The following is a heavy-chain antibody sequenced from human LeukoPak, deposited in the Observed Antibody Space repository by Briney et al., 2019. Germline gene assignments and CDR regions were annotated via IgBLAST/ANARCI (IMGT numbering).Heavy chain of an antibody. CDR2: IYSGGST. Sequence: GSLRLSCAASGFTVSNNYMSWVRQAPGKGLEWVSVIYSGGSTYYADSVKGRFTISRDNSKNTLYLQMNSLRAEDTAVYYCARDREGYYGSGSYVYWGQGTLVTVSS. CDR1: GFTVSNNY. V-gene: IGHV3-66*02. D-gene: IGHD3-10*01. CDR3: ARDREGYYGSGSYVY. J-gene: IGHJ4*02.